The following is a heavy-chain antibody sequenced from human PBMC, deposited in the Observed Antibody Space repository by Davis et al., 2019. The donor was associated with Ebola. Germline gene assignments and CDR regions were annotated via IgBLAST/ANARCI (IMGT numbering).Heavy chain of an antibody. V-gene: IGHV3-7*03. J-gene: IGHJ3*02. CDR1: GFTFRYYW. Sequence: GESPNPPCAAPGFTFRYYWMSWVRQAPGKGLEWVANIKRDGNEKYYVDSVKGRFTISRDNAKNSLYLQMNSLRAEDTAVYYCVRDFDIWGQGTMVIVSS. CDR2: IKRDGNEK. CDR3: VRDFDI.